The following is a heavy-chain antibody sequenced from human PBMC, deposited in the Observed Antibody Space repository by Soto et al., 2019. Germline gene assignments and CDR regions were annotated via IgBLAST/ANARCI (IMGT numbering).Heavy chain of an antibody. D-gene: IGHD1-26*01. CDR2: IRIDSNHI. Sequence: EVQLVESGGGLVQPGGSLRLSCAASGFIFTSYSMNWVRQAPGKGLEWLSYIRIDSNHIGYAVSVRGRFTISSDIAKNSLYLQMISLRDEDTAVYYCARDLSYAFDYWGQGTLVTVSS. J-gene: IGHJ4*02. CDR3: ARDLSYAFDY. V-gene: IGHV3-48*02. CDR1: GFIFTSYS.